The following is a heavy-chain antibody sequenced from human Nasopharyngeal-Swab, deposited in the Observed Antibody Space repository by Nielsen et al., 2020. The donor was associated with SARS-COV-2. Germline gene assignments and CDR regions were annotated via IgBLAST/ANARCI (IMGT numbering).Heavy chain of an antibody. J-gene: IGHJ6*02. CDR3: ASGGVNANTIFGVVIPPLWYYYGMDV. D-gene: IGHD3-3*01. Sequence: WIRQPPGKGLEWIGSIYYSGSTYYNPSLKSRVTISVDTSKNQFSLKLSSVTAADTAVYYCASGGVNANTIFGVVIPPLWYYYGMDVWGQGTTVTASS. V-gene: IGHV4-39*07. CDR2: IYYSGST.